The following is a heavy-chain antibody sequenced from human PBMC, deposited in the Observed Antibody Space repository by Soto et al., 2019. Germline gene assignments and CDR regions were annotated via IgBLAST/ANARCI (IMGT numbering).Heavy chain of an antibody. D-gene: IGHD6-13*01. V-gene: IGHV1-8*01. CDR1: GYTFTSYD. CDR3: ARAGLAAGTFFDY. J-gene: IGHJ4*02. CDR2: MNPNSGNT. Sequence: ASVKVSCKASGYTFTSYDINWVRQATGQGLEWMGWMNPNSGNTGYALKFQGRVTMTRNTSISTAYMELSSLRSEDTAVYYCARAGLAAGTFFDYWGQGTLVTVSS.